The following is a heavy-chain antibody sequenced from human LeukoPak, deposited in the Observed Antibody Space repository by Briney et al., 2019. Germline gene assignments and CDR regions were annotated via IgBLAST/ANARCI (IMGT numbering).Heavy chain of an antibody. J-gene: IGHJ4*02. Sequence: GGSLRLSCAATGFTFSSYAMSWVRQAPGKGLEWVSSISGSGGSTYYADSVKGRFTISRDNSKNTLYLQMNSLRAEDTAVYYCAKGAWAIGSPFDYWGQGTLVTVSS. D-gene: IGHD2-21*01. CDR2: ISGSGGST. V-gene: IGHV3-23*01. CDR3: AKGAWAIGSPFDY. CDR1: GFTFSSYA.